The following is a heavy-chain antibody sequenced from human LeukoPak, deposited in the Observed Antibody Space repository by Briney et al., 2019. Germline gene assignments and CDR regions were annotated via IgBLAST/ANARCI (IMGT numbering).Heavy chain of an antibody. V-gene: IGHV4-34*01. Sequence: PSQTLSLTCAVYGGSFSGYYWSWIGQPPGKGVEWIGGSNHSGNTNYNPSLQTRVTISVDTSKDQFSLKLISVTAADTAVYDCARGRRRAIAAAGTIDYWGQGTLVTVSS. CDR2: SNHSGNT. CDR1: GGSFSGYY. J-gene: IGHJ4*02. CDR3: ARGRRRAIAAAGTIDY. D-gene: IGHD6-13*01.